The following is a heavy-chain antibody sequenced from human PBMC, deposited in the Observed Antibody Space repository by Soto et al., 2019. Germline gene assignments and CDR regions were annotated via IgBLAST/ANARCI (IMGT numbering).Heavy chain of an antibody. Sequence: SETLSLTCAVYGGSFSGYYWSWIRQPPGKGLEWIGEINHSGSTNYNPSLKSRVTISVDTSKNQFSLKLSSVTAADTAVYYCARSYPEYYYCMDVWGQGTTVTVSS. CDR3: ARSYPEYYYCMDV. D-gene: IGHD2-2*01. CDR1: GGSFSGYY. J-gene: IGHJ6*02. V-gene: IGHV4-34*01. CDR2: INHSGST.